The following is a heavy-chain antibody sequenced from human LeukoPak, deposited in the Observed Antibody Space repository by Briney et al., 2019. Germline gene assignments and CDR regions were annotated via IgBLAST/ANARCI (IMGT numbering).Heavy chain of an antibody. Sequence: GGSLRLSCAASGFTFSSYAMHWVRQAPGKGLEYVSAISSNGGSTYYANSVKGRFTISRDNSKNTLYLQMGSLRAEDMAVYYCARARGGDSLFDYWGQGTLVTVSS. CDR2: ISSNGGST. CDR1: GFTFSSYA. D-gene: IGHD2-21*02. CDR3: ARARGGDSLFDY. J-gene: IGHJ4*02. V-gene: IGHV3-64*01.